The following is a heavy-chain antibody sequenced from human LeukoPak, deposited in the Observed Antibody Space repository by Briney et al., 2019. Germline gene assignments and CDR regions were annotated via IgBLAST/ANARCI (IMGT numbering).Heavy chain of an antibody. CDR1: GGSISGTNW. CDR3: SRESGAFSPFGC. D-gene: IGHD1-26*01. CDR2: ITLRGLT. J-gene: IGHJ4*02. Sequence: SETLSLTCGVSGGSISGTNWWSWVRQHPGQGLEWIGEITLRGLTNYNPSLRSRLTLSLDESKNQDSLNLTSVTAANTAVYYCSRESGAFSPFGCWGQGTLVSV. V-gene: IGHV4-4*02.